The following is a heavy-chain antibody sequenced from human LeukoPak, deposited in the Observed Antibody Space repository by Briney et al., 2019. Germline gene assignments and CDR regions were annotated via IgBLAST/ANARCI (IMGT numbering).Heavy chain of an antibody. CDR1: GGSISSYY. D-gene: IGHD2-2*01. CDR2: IYYSGST. V-gene: IGHV4-59*01. Sequence: SETLSLTCTVSGGSISSYYWSWIRQPPGKGLEWIGYIYYSGSTNYNPSLKSRVTISVDTSKNQFSLKLSSVTAADTAVYYCARDTGYGSNSGADYYYYMDVWGKGTTVTVSS. J-gene: IGHJ6*03. CDR3: ARDTGYGSNSGADYYYYMDV.